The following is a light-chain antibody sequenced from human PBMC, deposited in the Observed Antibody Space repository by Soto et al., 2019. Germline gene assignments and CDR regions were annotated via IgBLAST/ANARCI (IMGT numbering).Light chain of an antibody. J-gene: IGKJ1*01. CDR1: QSVNSGY. CDR3: QQYGSSPRT. V-gene: IGKV3-20*01. CDR2: DTS. Sequence: EIVLTQSPGTLSLSPGERATLSCRASQSVNSGYLAWYQHTPGQAPRLRIYDTSTRATGIPDRFSGSGSGTDFTLTISRLEPEDFAVFYCQQYGSSPRTFGQGTKVDIK.